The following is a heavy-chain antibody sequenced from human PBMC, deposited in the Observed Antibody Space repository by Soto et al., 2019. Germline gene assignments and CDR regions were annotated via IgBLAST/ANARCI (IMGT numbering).Heavy chain of an antibody. V-gene: IGHV4-34*01. D-gene: IGHD3-10*01. Sequence: SDTPSPICAVHGESLIRDQPSRLRKPPDQGLEWSGEINHSGSTNYNPSLKSRVTISVDTSKNQFSLKLSSVTAADTAVYYCARARRTNYYGSGSSNWFDPWGQGTLVTVS. CDR2: INHSGST. CDR1: GESLIRDQ. J-gene: IGHJ5*02. CDR3: ARARRTNYYGSGSSNWFDP.